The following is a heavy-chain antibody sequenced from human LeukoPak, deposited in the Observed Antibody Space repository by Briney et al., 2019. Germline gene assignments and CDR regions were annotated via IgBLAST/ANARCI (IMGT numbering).Heavy chain of an antibody. Sequence: PSQTLSLTCTVSGDSISSGDYYWSWIRQPPGKGLDWIGYIHYSGSTFHNPSLKSQISISVDTSRNQYSLKLSSVTAADTAAYFCARGVGFENPRTFDIWGQGTMVTVSS. D-gene: IGHD3-10*01. CDR3: ARGVGFENPRTFDI. CDR1: GDSISSGDYY. J-gene: IGHJ3*02. CDR2: IHYSGST. V-gene: IGHV4-30-4*01.